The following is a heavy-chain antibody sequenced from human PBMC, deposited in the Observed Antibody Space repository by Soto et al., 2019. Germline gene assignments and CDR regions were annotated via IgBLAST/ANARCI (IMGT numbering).Heavy chain of an antibody. CDR3: ARGDSTDCSNGVCSFFYNHDMDV. V-gene: IGHV1-2*02. CDR1: GYTFTGYY. J-gene: IGHJ6*02. CDR2: INPNSGGT. Sequence: GASVKVSCKVSGYTFTGYYMHWVRQAPGQGLEWMGWINPNSGGTNYAQKFQGRVTMTRDTSISTASMELTRLTSDDTAIYYCARGDSTDCSNGVCSFFYNHDMDVWGQGTTVTVSS. D-gene: IGHD2-8*01.